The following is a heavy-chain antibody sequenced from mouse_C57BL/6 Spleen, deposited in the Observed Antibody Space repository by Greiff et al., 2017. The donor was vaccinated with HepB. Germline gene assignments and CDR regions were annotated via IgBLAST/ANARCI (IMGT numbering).Heavy chain of an antibody. CDR3: ARKKGGTRYYAMDY. CDR1: GYTFTSYW. D-gene: IGHD3-3*01. J-gene: IGHJ4*01. V-gene: IGHV1-64*01. Sequence: QVQLQQPGAELVKPGASVKLSCKASGYTFTSYWMHWVKQRPGKGLEWIGMIHPNSGSTNYNEKFKSKATLTVDKSSSTAYMQLSSLTSEDSAVYYCARKKGGTRYYAMDYWGQGTSVTVSS. CDR2: IHPNSGST.